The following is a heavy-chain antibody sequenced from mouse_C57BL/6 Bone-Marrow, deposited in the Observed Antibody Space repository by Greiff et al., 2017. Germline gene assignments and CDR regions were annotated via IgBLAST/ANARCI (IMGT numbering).Heavy chain of an antibody. CDR2: ISDGGSYT. J-gene: IGHJ1*03. V-gene: IGHV5-4*01. Sequence: DVMLVESGGGLVKPGGSLKLSCAASGFTFSSYAMSWVRQTPEKRLEWVATISDGGSYTYYPDNVKGRFTISRDDAKNNLYLQMSHLKSEDTAMYYCARDCSNYWDFDVWGRGTTVTVSA. CDR1: GFTFSSYA. CDR3: ARDCSNYWDFDV. D-gene: IGHD1-1*01.